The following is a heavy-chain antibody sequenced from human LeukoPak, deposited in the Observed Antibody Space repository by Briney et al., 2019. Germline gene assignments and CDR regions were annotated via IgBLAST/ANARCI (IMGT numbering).Heavy chain of an antibody. D-gene: IGHD3-22*01. CDR2: INPNNGDT. CDR1: GYTFTGYY. V-gene: IGHV1-2*04. Sequence: ASVKVSCKASGYTFTGYYMHWVRQAPGQGLEWMGWINPNNGDTNYAQKFQGWFTMTRDTSISTAYMDLSRLTSDDTAVYYCARGYYYDSSGYYQLDYWGQGTLVTVSS. J-gene: IGHJ4*02. CDR3: ARGYYYDSSGYYQLDY.